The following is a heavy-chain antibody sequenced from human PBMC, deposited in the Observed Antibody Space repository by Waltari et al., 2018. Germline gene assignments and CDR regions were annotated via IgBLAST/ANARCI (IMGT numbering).Heavy chain of an antibody. CDR2: ISYDGKNK. Sequence: SSYVMHWVRQAPGKGLEWVAVISYDGKNKDYADSVKGRFTISRDISKNKLYLQMNNLKLEDTAVYYCARDQDGDHYYGMDVWGQGTTVTVSS. CDR1: SSYV. J-gene: IGHJ6*02. CDR3: ARDQDGDHYYGMDV. V-gene: IGHV3-30*01.